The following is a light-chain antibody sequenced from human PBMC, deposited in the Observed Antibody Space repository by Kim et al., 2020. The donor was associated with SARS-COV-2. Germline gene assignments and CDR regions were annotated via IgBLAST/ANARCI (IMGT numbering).Light chain of an antibody. CDR2: GKN. CDR1: SLRSYY. J-gene: IGLJ3*02. CDR3: NSRDSSGNHWV. Sequence: SSELTQDPAVSVALGQTVRITCQGDSLRSYYASWYQQKPGQAPVLVIYGKNNRSSGIPDRFSGSSSGNTASLTITGAQAEDEADSYCNSRDSSGNHWVFG. V-gene: IGLV3-19*01.